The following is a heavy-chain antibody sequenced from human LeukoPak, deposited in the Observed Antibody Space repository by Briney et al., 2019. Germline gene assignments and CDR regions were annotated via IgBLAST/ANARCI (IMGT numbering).Heavy chain of an antibody. Sequence: GRSLRLSCAASGFIFSTYGMHWVRQAPGKGLEWVAVIWYDGSNKYYADSVKGRFTISRDNSKNTLYLQMNSLGAEDTAVYYCARDPYGSGSTSFDIWGQGTMVTVSS. J-gene: IGHJ3*02. CDR3: ARDPYGSGSTSFDI. CDR2: IWYDGSNK. CDR1: GFIFSTYG. V-gene: IGHV3-33*01. D-gene: IGHD3-10*01.